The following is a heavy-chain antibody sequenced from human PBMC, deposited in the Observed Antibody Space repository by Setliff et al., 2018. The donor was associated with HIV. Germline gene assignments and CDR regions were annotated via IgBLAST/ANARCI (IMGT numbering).Heavy chain of an antibody. D-gene: IGHD3-10*01. CDR3: ARDWVSLDRGTSMDV. CDR2: IKQDGGEK. V-gene: IGHV3-7*03. CDR1: GFNFNQYW. J-gene: IGHJ6*03. Sequence: GSLRLSCAASGFNFNQYWMSWVRQAPGKGLEWVAYIKQDGGEKFYDDSVKGRFTISRDNAKNSLYLQMNSLRAEDTAVYYCARDWVSLDRGTSMDVWGKGTTVTVSS.